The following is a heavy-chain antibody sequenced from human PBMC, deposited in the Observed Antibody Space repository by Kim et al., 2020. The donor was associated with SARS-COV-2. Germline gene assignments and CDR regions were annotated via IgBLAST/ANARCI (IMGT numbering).Heavy chain of an antibody. CDR3: ARGSGSYSDY. CDR2: YN. Sequence: YNDYAVSVKSRITINPDTSKNQFSLQLNSVTPEDTAVYYCARGSGSYSDYWGQGTLVTVSS. D-gene: IGHD1-26*01. J-gene: IGHJ4*02. V-gene: IGHV6-1*01.